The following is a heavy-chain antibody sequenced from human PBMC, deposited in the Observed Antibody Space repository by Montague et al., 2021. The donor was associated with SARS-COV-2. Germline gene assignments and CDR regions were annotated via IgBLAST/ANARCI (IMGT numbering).Heavy chain of an antibody. D-gene: IGHD3-10*01. J-gene: IGHJ6*03. CDR1: GTSFSGYY. V-gene: IGHV4-34*01. CDR3: ARLRDGVVPSPILGVGPYYSYCYMDV. CDR2: INHGGST. Sequence: SETLSLTCAVHGTSFSGYYRNWIRQPPGKGLEWIGEINHGGSTKYSPSLKSRLTISADTSKNQFSLKLTPVAAADTAVYYCARLRDGVVPSPILGVGPYYSYCYMDVWGRGTTVTVSS.